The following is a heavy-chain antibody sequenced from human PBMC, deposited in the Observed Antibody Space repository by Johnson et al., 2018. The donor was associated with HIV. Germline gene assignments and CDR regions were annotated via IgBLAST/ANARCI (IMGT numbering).Heavy chain of an antibody. D-gene: IGHD4-17*01. CDR1: GFTFSSYG. CDR3: ARGEDGVDAFDI. V-gene: IGHV3-30*19. Sequence: QVQLVESGGGVVQPGGSLRLSCAASGFTFSSYGMHWVRQAPGKGLEWVAVIWYDGSNKYYADSVKGRFTISRDNSKNTLYLQMNSLRAEDTAVYYCARGEDGVDAFDIWGQGTMVTVSS. CDR2: IWYDGSNK. J-gene: IGHJ3*02.